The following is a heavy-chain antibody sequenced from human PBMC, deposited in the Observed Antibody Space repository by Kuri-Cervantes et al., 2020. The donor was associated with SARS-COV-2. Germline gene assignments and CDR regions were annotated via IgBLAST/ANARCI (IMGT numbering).Heavy chain of an antibody. CDR1: GFTVSSNY. CDR3: AAIAAAGNFDY. D-gene: IGHD6-13*01. Sequence: GESLKISCAASGFTVSSNYMSWVRQAPGKGLEWVSVIYSGGSTYYADSVKGRFTISRHNSKNTLYLQMNSLRAEDTAVYYCAAIAAAGNFDYWGQGTLVTVSS. CDR2: IYSGGST. J-gene: IGHJ4*02. V-gene: IGHV3-53*04.